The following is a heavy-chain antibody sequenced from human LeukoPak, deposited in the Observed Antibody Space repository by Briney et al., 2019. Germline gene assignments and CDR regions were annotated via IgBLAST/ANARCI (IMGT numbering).Heavy chain of an antibody. Sequence: SQTLSLTCAISGDSVSSNSAAWNWIRQSPSRGLEWLGRTYYRSRLYNDYALSVKSRITINPDTSKNQFSLQLNSVTPEDTAVYYCARDAPAAANNWFDPWGQGTLVTVSS. V-gene: IGHV6-1*01. CDR1: GDSVSSNSAA. J-gene: IGHJ5*02. CDR2: TYYRSRLYN. CDR3: ARDAPAAANNWFDP. D-gene: IGHD6-13*01.